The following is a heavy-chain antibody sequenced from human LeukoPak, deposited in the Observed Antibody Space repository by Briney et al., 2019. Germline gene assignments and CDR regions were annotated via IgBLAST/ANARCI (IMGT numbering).Heavy chain of an antibody. CDR3: ARDGGYSYGIQDY. CDR2: ISSGSSTI. V-gene: IGHV3-48*04. D-gene: IGHD5-18*01. J-gene: IGHJ4*02. CDR1: GFTFSSYS. Sequence: PGGSLRLSCAASGFTFSSYSMNWVRQAPGKGLEWVSYISSGSSTIYYADSVKGRFTISRDNAKNSLYLQMNSLRAEDTAVYYCARDGGYSYGIQDYWGQGTLVTVSS.